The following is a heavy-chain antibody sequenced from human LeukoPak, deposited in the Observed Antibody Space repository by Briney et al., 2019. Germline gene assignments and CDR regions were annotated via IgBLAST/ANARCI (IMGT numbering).Heavy chain of an antibody. CDR3: ASRTYDDFWSGYYVFDY. CDR1: GGSISSSSYY. J-gene: IGHJ4*02. Sequence: PSETLSLTCTVSGGSISSSSYYWGWIRQPPGKGLEWIGSIYYSGSTYYNPSLKSRVTISVDTSKNQFSLKLRSVTAPDTAVYYCASRTYDDFWSGYYVFDYWGQGTLVTVSS. CDR2: IYYSGST. D-gene: IGHD3-3*01. V-gene: IGHV4-39*01.